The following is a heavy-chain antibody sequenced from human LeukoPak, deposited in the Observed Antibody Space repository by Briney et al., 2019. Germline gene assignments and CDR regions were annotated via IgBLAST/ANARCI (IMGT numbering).Heavy chain of an antibody. CDR2: INPSGGST. Sequence: ASVKVSCKASGYTFTSYYMHWVRQAPGQGLEWMGIINPSGGSTSYAQKFQGRVTMTRDTSTSTVYMELSSLRSEDTAVYYCARGRGRYCSGGSCRQIRGNWFDPWGQGTLVTVSS. D-gene: IGHD2-15*01. J-gene: IGHJ5*02. CDR3: ARGRGRYCSGGSCRQIRGNWFDP. V-gene: IGHV1-46*01. CDR1: GYTFTSYY.